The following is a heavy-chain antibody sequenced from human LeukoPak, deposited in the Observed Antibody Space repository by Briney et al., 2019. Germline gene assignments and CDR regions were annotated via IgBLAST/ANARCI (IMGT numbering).Heavy chain of an antibody. D-gene: IGHD6-19*01. V-gene: IGHV3-43*02. CDR3: AKAQYSSGWYVFDY. CDR2: ISGDGGST. Sequence: GGSLRLSCAASGFTFDDYAMHWVRQAPGKGLEWVSLISGDGGSTYYADSVKGRFTIPRDNSKNSLYLQMNSLRTEDTALYYCAKAQYSSGWYVFDYWGQGTLVTVSS. CDR1: GFTFDDYA. J-gene: IGHJ4*02.